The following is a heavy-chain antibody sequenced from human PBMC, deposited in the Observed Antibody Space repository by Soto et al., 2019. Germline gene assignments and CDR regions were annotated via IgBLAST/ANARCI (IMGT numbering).Heavy chain of an antibody. CDR1: GYTFTGYY. CDR3: ARARFSSWFSTYYYYGMDV. D-gene: IGHD6-13*01. J-gene: IGHJ6*02. Sequence: ASVKVSCKASGYTFTGYYMHWVRQAPGQGLEWMGWINPNSGGTNYAQKFQGWVTMTRDTSISTAYMELSRLRSDDTAVYYCARARFSSWFSTYYYYGMDVWGQGTTVTVS. CDR2: INPNSGGT. V-gene: IGHV1-2*04.